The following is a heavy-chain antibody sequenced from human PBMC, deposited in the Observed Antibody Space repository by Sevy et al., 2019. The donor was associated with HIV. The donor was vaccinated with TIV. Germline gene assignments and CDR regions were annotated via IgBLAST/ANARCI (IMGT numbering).Heavy chain of an antibody. Sequence: GGCLRLSCAASGFTFSSYWMSWVRQAPGKGLERVANIKQDGSEKYYVDSVKGRFTLSRDNAKNSLYLQMNSLRAEDTAVSYCARDGYDVLTGYPYYYYGMDVWGQGTTVSVSS. CDR1: GFTFSSYW. CDR3: ARDGYDVLTGYPYYYYGMDV. J-gene: IGHJ6*02. V-gene: IGHV3-7*01. CDR2: IKQDGSEK. D-gene: IGHD3-9*01.